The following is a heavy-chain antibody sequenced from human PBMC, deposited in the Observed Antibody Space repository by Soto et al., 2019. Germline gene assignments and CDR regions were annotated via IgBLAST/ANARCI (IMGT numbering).Heavy chain of an antibody. Sequence: AASGFTFSSYAMSWVRQAPGKGLEWVSAISGSGGSTYYADSVKGRFTISRDNSKNTLYLQMNSLRAKDTAVYYCAKASGWFGEFDYWGQGTLVTVSS. J-gene: IGHJ4*02. V-gene: IGHV3-23*01. D-gene: IGHD3-10*01. CDR2: ISGSGGST. CDR1: GFTFSSYA. CDR3: AKASGWFGEFDY.